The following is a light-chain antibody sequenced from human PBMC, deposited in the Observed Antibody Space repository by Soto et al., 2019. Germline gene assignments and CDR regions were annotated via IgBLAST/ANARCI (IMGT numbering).Light chain of an antibody. J-gene: IGKJ2*01. CDR3: QQSFSTPYT. CDR2: TAS. CDR1: QRINKY. Sequence: DIQMTQSPSSLSASVGDSVTIPCRASQRINKYLNWYQQRSGRAPRLLIHTASSLHSGVPSRFSVSGSGSDFTLTISSLQPEDLATYFCQQSFSTPYTCGQGTKLES. V-gene: IGKV1-39*01.